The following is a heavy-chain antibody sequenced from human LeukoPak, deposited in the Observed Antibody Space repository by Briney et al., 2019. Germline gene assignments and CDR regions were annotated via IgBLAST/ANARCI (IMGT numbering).Heavy chain of an antibody. V-gene: IGHV4-59*01. J-gene: IGHJ6*02. Sequence: SKTLSPTCTVSGGSISSYYWSWIRQPPGKGLEWIGYIYYSGSTNYNPSLKSRVTISVDTSKNQFSLKLSSVTAADTAVYYCARGAAAGTDYYYYGMDVWGQGTTVTVSS. CDR2: IYYSGST. CDR3: ARGAAAGTDYYYYGMDV. CDR1: GGSISSYY. D-gene: IGHD6-13*01.